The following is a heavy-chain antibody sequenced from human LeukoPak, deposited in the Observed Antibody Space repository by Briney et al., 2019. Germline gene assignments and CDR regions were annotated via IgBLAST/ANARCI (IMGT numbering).Heavy chain of an antibody. Sequence: GGSLGLSCAASGFTFRDYVIHWVRQAPGKGLEWVAVISYDGSNKYYADSVKGRFTISRDNSKNTLYLQMNSLRAEDTAVYYCARDIAVQLWLSDYYYYGMDVWGQGTTVTVSS. J-gene: IGHJ6*02. CDR1: GFTFRDYV. CDR3: ARDIAVQLWLSDYYYYGMDV. CDR2: ISYDGSNK. D-gene: IGHD5-18*01. V-gene: IGHV3-30-3*01.